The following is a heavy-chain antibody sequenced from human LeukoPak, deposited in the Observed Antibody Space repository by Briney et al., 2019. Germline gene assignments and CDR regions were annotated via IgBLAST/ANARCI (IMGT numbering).Heavy chain of an antibody. D-gene: IGHD3-9*01. CDR3: ARHAPDILRYFDWLLNGMDL. Sequence: GESLKISCKGSGYSFTSYWIGWVRQMPGKGREWMGIIYPGDSDTRYSPSFQGQVTISADKSISTAYLQWSSLKASDTAMYYCARHAPDILRYFDWLLNGMDLWGQGTTVTVSS. J-gene: IGHJ6*02. CDR2: IYPGDSDT. V-gene: IGHV5-51*01. CDR1: GYSFTSYW.